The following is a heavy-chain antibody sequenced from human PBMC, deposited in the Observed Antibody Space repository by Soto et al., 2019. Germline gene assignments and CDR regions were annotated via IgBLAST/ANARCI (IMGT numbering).Heavy chain of an antibody. V-gene: IGHV1-69*01. Sequence: QVQLVQSGAEVKKPGSSVKVSCKASGGTFSSYAISWVRQAPGQGLEWMGGIIPIFGTANYAQKFQGRVTITADESTSTAYMELSSLRSEDTAVYYCARDCSGGSCYWQYNWFDPWGQGTLVTVSS. J-gene: IGHJ5*02. D-gene: IGHD2-15*01. CDR2: IIPIFGTA. CDR3: ARDCSGGSCYWQYNWFDP. CDR1: GGTFSSYA.